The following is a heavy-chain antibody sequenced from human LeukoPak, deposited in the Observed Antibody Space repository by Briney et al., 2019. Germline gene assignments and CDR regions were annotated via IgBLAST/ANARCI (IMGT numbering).Heavy chain of an antibody. CDR2: MYHSGST. V-gene: IGHV4-38-2*02. Sequence: SETLSLTCTVSGYSISSGHYWGWIRQPPGKGLEWIGSMYHSGSTYYNPPLKSRVTISEDTSKNQFSLKLSSVTAADTAVYYCARRGRRYYYDSSGPRYWGQGTLVTVSS. D-gene: IGHD3-22*01. J-gene: IGHJ4*02. CDR1: GYSISSGHY. CDR3: ARRGRRYYYDSSGPRY.